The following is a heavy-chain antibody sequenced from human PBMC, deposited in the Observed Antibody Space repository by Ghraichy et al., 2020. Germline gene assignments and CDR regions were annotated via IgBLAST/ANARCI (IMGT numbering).Heavy chain of an antibody. CDR2: TYYRSKWYN. Sequence: TCAISGDSVSSNSAAWNWIRQSPSRGLEWLGRTYYRSKWYNDYAVSVKSRITINPDTSKNQFSLQLNSVTPEDTAVYYCARGVVGSSWHTEYFQHWGQGTLVTVSS. CDR1: GDSVSSNSAA. D-gene: IGHD6-13*01. CDR3: ARGVVGSSWHTEYFQH. V-gene: IGHV6-1*01. J-gene: IGHJ1*01.